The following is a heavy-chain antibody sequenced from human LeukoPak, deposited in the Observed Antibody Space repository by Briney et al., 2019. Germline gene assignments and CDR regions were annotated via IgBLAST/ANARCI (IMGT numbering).Heavy chain of an antibody. CDR3: ARHSLSSGWPSYYFDY. Sequence: GASVKVSCKASGYTFTSYGISWVRQAPGQGLEWMGWISAYNGNTNYAQKLQGRVTMTTDTSTSTAYMELRGLRSDDTAVYYCARHSLSSGWPSYYFDYWGQGTLVTVSS. CDR1: GYTFTSYG. J-gene: IGHJ4*02. D-gene: IGHD6-19*01. V-gene: IGHV1-18*01. CDR2: ISAYNGNT.